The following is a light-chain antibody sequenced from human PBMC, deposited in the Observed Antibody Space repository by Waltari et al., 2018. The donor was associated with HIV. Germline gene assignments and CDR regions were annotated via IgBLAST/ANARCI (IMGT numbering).Light chain of an antibody. V-gene: IGKV3-20*01. CDR3: QQFASSPWT. CDR1: QRVNPDY. Sequence: VLTQSTGTLSLSHGDRVTLSCRASQRVNPDYLAWYQQKPGQPPRLLIYGASNRALAIPDRFSGSGAGTDFTLTITTLEPDDFAVYFCQQFASSPWTFGPGTRLEIK. J-gene: IGKJ1*01. CDR2: GAS.